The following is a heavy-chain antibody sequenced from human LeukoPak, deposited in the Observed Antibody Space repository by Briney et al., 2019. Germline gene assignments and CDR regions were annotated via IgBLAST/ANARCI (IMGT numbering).Heavy chain of an antibody. J-gene: IGHJ4*02. D-gene: IGHD2-15*01. CDR2: INHSGST. V-gene: IGHV4-34*01. CDR3: ARYSVVVAASADY. Sequence: SETLSLTCAVYGGSFSGYYWSWLRQPPGKGLEWIGEINHSGSTNYNPSLKSRVTISVDTSKNQFSLKLSSVTAADTAVYYCARYSVVVAASADYWGQGTLVTVSS. CDR1: GGSFSGYY.